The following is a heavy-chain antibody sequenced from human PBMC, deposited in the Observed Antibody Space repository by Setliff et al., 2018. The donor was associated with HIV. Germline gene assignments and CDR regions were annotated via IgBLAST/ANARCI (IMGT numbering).Heavy chain of an antibody. Sequence: SETLSLICAVSGGSINSGSIYWSWVRRPAGGGLEWIGHMHANGLTTYNPSLRSRAAISMETSKNQFSLRLSAVTAADSAIYYCAGLDSADYFVGVLNFWGQGTRVTVPQ. V-gene: IGHV4-61*09. J-gene: IGHJ4*03. D-gene: IGHD3-22*01. CDR2: MHANGLT. CDR3: AGLDSADYFVGVLNF. CDR1: GGSINSGSIY.